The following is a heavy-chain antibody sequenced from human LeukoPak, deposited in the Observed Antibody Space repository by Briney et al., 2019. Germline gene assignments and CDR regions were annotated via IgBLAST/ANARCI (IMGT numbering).Heavy chain of an antibody. CDR2: ITTYSGET. CDR1: GYTFINSG. Sequence: ASVKVSCKASGYTFINSGISWVRQAPGQGVEWRGWITTYSGETNYAQKLQGRVTMTTDTSTTTAYMELRSLRSDDTAVYYCARRVVGATDYWGQGTLVTVSS. J-gene: IGHJ4*02. CDR3: ARRVVGATDY. V-gene: IGHV1-18*01. D-gene: IGHD1-26*01.